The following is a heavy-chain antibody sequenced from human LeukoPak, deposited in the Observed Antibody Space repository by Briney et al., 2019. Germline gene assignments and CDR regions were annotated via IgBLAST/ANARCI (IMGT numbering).Heavy chain of an antibody. J-gene: IGHJ4*02. V-gene: IGHV4-4*07. D-gene: IGHD3-10*01. CDR3: ASGSLAPDY. Sequence: SETLSLTCAVSGASLRNYNWSCVRQPAGKGRELVGRIYTSGSTNYNPSFKSTVNMSVDTSNHQLTPDLTAVTAADKALYYCASGSLAPDYSGQGTLVTVSS. CDR2: IYTSGST. CDR1: GASLRNYN.